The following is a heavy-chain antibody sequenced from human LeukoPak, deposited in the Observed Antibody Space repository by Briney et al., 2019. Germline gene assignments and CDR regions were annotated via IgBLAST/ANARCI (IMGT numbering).Heavy chain of an antibody. CDR3: AKGNNVDTAMADY. CDR1: GFTFSSYG. J-gene: IGHJ4*02. Sequence: GGSLRLSCAASGFTFSSYGMHWVRQAPGKGLEWVSAISGSGGSTYYADSVKGRFTISRDNSKNTLYLQMNSLRAEDTAVYYCAKGNNVDTAMADYWGQGTLVTVSS. V-gene: IGHV3-23*01. D-gene: IGHD5-18*01. CDR2: ISGSGGST.